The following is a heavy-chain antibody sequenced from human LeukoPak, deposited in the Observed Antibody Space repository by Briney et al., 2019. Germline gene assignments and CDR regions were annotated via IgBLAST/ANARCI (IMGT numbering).Heavy chain of an antibody. J-gene: IGHJ6*02. V-gene: IGHV1-3*04. Sequence: ASVNVPCRASGYTFTTYAIHWVRQAPGQRLKWIGWINTGNGDTKYSQKFQGRVTITRDTSASTVYMELISLRSEDTAVYYCARDQCGGDCYRYYYYGMDVWGQGTTVTVSS. D-gene: IGHD2-21*02. CDR1: GYTFTTYA. CDR3: ARDQCGGDCYRYYYYGMDV. CDR2: INTGNGDT.